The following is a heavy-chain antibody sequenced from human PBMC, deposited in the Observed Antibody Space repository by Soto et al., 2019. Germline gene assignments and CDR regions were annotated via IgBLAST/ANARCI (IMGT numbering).Heavy chain of an antibody. J-gene: IGHJ6*02. CDR1: GFTFSTYS. Sequence: EVQLVESGGGLGKPGGSLRLSCAASGFTFSTYSMNWVRQAPGKGLEWVSSISGSISYIYYADSVKGRFTISRDNAKNSLYLQMNSLRAEDTAVYYCVRDGSSHYHYYGMDVWGQGTTVTVSS. D-gene: IGHD6-13*01. CDR2: ISGSISYI. V-gene: IGHV3-21*01. CDR3: VRDGSSHYHYYGMDV.